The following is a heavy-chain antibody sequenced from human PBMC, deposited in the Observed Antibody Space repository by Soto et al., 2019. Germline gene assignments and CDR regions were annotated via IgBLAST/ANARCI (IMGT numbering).Heavy chain of an antibody. CDR1: GFTFSSYG. CDR2: IWYDGSNK. D-gene: IGHD3-22*01. CDR3: ARGYDSSGYYYVLDY. Sequence: GGSLRLSCAASGFTFSSYGMHWVRQAPGKGLEWVAVIWYDGSNKYYADSVKGRFTISRDNSKNTLYLQMNSLRAEDTAVYYCARGYDSSGYYYVLDYWGQGTLVTSPQ. V-gene: IGHV3-33*01. J-gene: IGHJ4*02.